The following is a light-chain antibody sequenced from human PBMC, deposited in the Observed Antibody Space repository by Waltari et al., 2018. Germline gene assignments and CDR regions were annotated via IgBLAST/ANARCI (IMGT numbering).Light chain of an antibody. CDR1: SSHIGARYD. V-gene: IGLV1-40*01. J-gene: IGLJ2*01. Sequence: QSVLTPPPSVSGAPGQSVTISCTGSSSHIGARYDVHWYQQVPGAAPKLLIYGNANRPAVLPDRFSGSNSGTSASLTVTGLQAEYEANYYCQSYDSSLSVLFGGWTNLPVL. CDR3: QSYDSSLSVL. CDR2: GNA.